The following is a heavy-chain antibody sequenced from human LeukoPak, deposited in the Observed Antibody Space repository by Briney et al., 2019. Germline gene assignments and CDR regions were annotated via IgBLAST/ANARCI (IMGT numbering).Heavy chain of an antibody. J-gene: IGHJ4*02. CDR3: AREHSSGWYSEVDY. D-gene: IGHD6-19*01. V-gene: IGHV4-34*01. CDR2: INHSGST. Sequence: SETMSLTCAVYGGSFGGYYWSWIRQPPGKGLAWIGEINHSGSTNYNPSLKSRVTISVDTSKNQFSLKLSSVTAADTAVYYCAREHSSGWYSEVDYWGQGTLVTVSS. CDR1: GGSFGGYY.